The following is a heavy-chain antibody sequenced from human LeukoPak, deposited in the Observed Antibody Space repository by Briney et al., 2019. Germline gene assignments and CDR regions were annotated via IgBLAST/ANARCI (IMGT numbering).Heavy chain of an antibody. V-gene: IGHV1-69*08. J-gene: IGHJ5*02. D-gene: IGHD1-26*01. CDR1: GGTLNSHT. CDR3: ARVNLRGSQYNWFDP. CDR2: ITPIIDSA. Sequence: ASVKVSCTTSGGTLNSHTFSWVRQAPGQGLEWMGRITPIIDSAKYAQKFQGRISITVDKSTTTVCMELSSLTPEDTAVYFCARVNLRGSQYNWFDPWGQGTLVTVSS.